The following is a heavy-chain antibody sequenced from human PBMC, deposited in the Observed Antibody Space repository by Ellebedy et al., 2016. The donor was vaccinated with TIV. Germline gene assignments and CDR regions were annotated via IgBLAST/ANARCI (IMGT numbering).Heavy chain of an antibody. D-gene: IGHD3-22*01. CDR3: AKVADYYHDSSGFPDN. J-gene: IGHJ4*02. CDR1: GFTFSNYG. Sequence: PGGSLRLSCAASGFTFSNYGMHWVRQAPGKGLEWVSVISYDGSNKYYADSVKGRFTISRDNSKNPLYVQMNSLRAEETAVYYCAKVADYYHDSSGFPDNWGQGTLVTVSS. CDR2: ISYDGSNK. V-gene: IGHV3-30*18.